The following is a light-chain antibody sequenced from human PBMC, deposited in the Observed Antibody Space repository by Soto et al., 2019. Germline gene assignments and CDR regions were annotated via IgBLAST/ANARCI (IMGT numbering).Light chain of an antibody. CDR1: SSDVGSYNL. V-gene: IGLV2-23*01. J-gene: IGLJ3*02. Sequence: QSALTQPASVSGSPGQSITISCTGTSSDVGSYNLVSWYQQHPGKAPKLMIYEGSKRPSGVSNRFSGSKSGNTASLTISALQAEDEADYYCCSYAGSSPGVFGGGTKLTVL. CDR2: EGS. CDR3: CSYAGSSPGV.